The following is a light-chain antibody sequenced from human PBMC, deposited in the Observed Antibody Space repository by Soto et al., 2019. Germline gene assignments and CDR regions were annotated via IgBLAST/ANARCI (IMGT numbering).Light chain of an antibody. Sequence: DIQMTQSPSSLSASVGDRVTITCRASQSISDSLNWYQHKPGTAPKLLIYAASSLQSGVPSRFSGGGSGTDFTLTISSLQPEDFVTYFCHQSFSFPATFGGGTKVDIK. J-gene: IGKJ4*01. CDR1: QSISDS. CDR2: AAS. CDR3: HQSFSFPAT. V-gene: IGKV1-39*01.